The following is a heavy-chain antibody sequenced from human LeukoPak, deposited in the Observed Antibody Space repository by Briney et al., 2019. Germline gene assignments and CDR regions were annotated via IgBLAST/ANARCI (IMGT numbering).Heavy chain of an antibody. CDR2: ISGSGGTT. D-gene: IGHD3-22*01. V-gene: IGHV3-23*01. J-gene: IGHJ5*02. CDR3: AKTPREFYYDSSGWSWFDP. Sequence: GSLRLSCAASGFTFSSNAMSWVRQAPGKGLEWVSAISGSGGTTYYADSVKGRFTISRDNSKNTLYLQMNSLRAEDTAIYYCAKTPREFYYDSSGWSWFDPWGQGTLVTVSS. CDR1: GFTFSSNA.